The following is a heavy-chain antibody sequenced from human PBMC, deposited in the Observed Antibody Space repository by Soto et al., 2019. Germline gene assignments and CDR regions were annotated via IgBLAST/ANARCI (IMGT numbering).Heavy chain of an antibody. Sequence: QVQLVQSGAEVKEPGASVQVSCKVSGYTLTELSIHWVRQAPGKGLEWMGGFDPEDGETLYAQKVQGRVTMTEDTSTDTAYMDLSSLSSEDTAVYYCATVYTAAWSTHNYYYMDVWGKGTTVTVSS. CDR3: ATVYTAAWSTHNYYYMDV. V-gene: IGHV1-24*01. CDR2: FDPEDGET. D-gene: IGHD3-16*01. CDR1: GYTLTELS. J-gene: IGHJ6*03.